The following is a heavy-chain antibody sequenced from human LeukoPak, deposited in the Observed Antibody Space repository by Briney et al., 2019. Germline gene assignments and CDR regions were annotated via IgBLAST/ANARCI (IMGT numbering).Heavy chain of an antibody. J-gene: IGHJ4*02. D-gene: IGHD3-22*01. Sequence: ASVKVSCKASGYTFTSYDINWVRQATGQGLEWMGWMNPNSGNTGYAQKFQGRVTMTRNTSISTAYMELSSLRSEDTAVYYCARINRPPFRYYYDSSSYHDYWGQGTLVTVSS. CDR1: GYTFTSYD. CDR3: ARINRPPFRYYYDSSSYHDY. V-gene: IGHV1-8*01. CDR2: MNPNSGNT.